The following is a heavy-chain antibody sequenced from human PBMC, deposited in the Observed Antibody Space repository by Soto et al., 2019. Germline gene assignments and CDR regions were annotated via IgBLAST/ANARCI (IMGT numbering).Heavy chain of an antibody. CDR3: ANDHLSGSYSWDYFDY. CDR2: ISRNSGSL. D-gene: IGHD1-26*01. Sequence: PGGSLRLSCAASGFTFDDYAMHWVRQAPGKGLEWVSGISRNSGSLGHADSVKGRFTISRDNAKNSLYLEMNSLRPEDTALYYCANDHLSGSYSWDYFDYWGQGTLVTVSS. J-gene: IGHJ4*02. CDR1: GFTFDDYA. V-gene: IGHV3-9*01.